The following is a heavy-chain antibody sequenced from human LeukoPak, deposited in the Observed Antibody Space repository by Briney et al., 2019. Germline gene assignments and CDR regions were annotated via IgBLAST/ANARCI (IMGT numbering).Heavy chain of an antibody. CDR1: GFPFSSYW. CDR3: ARDHRVVATYYDILTGYYHDN. CDR2: IKQDGSEK. Sequence: GSLRLSCAASGFPFSSYWMSWVRQAPGKGLEWVANIKQDGSEKYYVDSVKGRFTISRDNAKNSLYLQMNSLRAEDTAVYYCARDHRVVATYYDILTGYYHDNWGQGTLDTVSS. J-gene: IGHJ4*02. V-gene: IGHV3-7*01. D-gene: IGHD3-9*01.